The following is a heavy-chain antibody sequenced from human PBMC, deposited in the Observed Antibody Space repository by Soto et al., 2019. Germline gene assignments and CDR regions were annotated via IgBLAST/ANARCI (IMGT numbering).Heavy chain of an antibody. CDR2: IYYSGST. D-gene: IGHD5-18*01. Sequence: QVQLQESGPGLVKPSQTLSLTCTVSGGSISSGGYYWSWIRQHPGKGLEWIGYIYYSGSTYYNPSPQRRVTISVNTSKNPFPLEVGPVTCADTAGDYWAGGVGVGDSYGYVHWFDPWGQGTLVTVSS. J-gene: IGHJ5*02. CDR1: GGSISSGGYY. CDR3: AGGVGVGDSYGYVHWFDP. V-gene: IGHV4-31*03.